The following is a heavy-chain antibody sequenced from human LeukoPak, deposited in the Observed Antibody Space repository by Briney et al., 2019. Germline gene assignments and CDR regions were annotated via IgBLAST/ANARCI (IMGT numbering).Heavy chain of an antibody. CDR1: GYTFTGYY. CDR3: ARHIAARPYYFDY. Sequence: GASVKVSCKASGYTFTGYYMHWVRQAPGQGLEWMGWINPNSGGTNYAQKFQGRVTMTRDTSISTAYMELSRLRSDDTAVYYCARHIAARPYYFDYWGQGTLVTVSS. CDR2: INPNSGGT. D-gene: IGHD6-6*01. V-gene: IGHV1-2*02. J-gene: IGHJ4*02.